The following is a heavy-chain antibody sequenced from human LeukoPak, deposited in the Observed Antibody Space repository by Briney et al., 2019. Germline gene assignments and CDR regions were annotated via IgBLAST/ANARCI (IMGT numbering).Heavy chain of an antibody. Sequence: GRSLRLSCAASGFTFDDYAMHWVRQAPGKGLEWVSAISGSGGSTYYADSVKGRFTISRDNSKNTLYLRMNSLRAEDTAVYYCASYGSYYSYKPGAFDIWGQGTMVTVSS. CDR2: ISGSGGST. D-gene: IGHD1-26*01. J-gene: IGHJ3*02. V-gene: IGHV3-23*01. CDR3: ASYGSYYSYKPGAFDI. CDR1: GFTFDDYA.